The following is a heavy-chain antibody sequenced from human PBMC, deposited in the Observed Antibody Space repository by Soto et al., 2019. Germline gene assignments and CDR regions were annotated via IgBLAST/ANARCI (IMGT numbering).Heavy chain of an antibody. V-gene: IGHV1-69*13. CDR3: AHTHAVGLRFNDYYYGMDV. CDR1: GGTFSSYA. CDR2: IIPIFGTA. D-gene: IGHD5-12*01. Sequence: GASVKVSCKASGGTFSSYAISWVRQAPGQGLEWMGGIIPIFGTANYAQKFQGRVTITADESTSTAYMELSSLRSEDTAVYYCAHTHAVGLRFNDYYYGMDVWGQGTTVTVS. J-gene: IGHJ6*02.